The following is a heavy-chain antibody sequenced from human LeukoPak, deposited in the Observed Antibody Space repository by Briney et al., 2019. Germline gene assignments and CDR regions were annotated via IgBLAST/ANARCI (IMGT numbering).Heavy chain of an antibody. V-gene: IGHV4-61*08. CDR2: SYYSGST. CDR1: GDSISNSGCY. J-gene: IGHJ6*03. Sequence: SETLSLTCTVSGDSISNSGCYWGWLRQTPGKGLEWIGYSYYSGSTNYNPSLKSRVTISVDTSKNQYSLKLSSVTAADTAVYYCAREIQLWLRRSGYYYYMDVWGKGTTVTVSS. D-gene: IGHD5-18*01. CDR3: AREIQLWLRRSGYYYYMDV.